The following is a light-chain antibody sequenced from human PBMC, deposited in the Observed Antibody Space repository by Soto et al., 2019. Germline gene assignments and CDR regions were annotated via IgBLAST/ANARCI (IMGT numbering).Light chain of an antibody. J-gene: IGLJ1*01. CDR1: SSDVGGYIY. CDR3: GSYTSSNTYV. Sequence: QSVLTQPASVSGSPGQSITISCTGTSSDVGGYIYVSWYQQHPGKAPKLMIYEVSNRPSGVSNRFSGSKSSNTASLTISGLQAEDGADYYCGSYTSSNTYVFGTGTKVTAL. CDR2: EVS. V-gene: IGLV2-14*01.